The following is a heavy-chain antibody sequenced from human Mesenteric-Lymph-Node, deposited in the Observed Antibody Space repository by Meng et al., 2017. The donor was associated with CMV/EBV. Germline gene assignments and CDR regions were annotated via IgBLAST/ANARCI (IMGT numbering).Heavy chain of an antibody. CDR3: AKGGVVAVPAANPDY. J-gene: IGHJ4*02. Sequence: GGSLRLSCAASGFTFSSYGMHWVRQAPGKGLEWVAFIQDDGSNGFYVDSVKGRFTISRDNSKNTLSLQMNSLRADDTAVYYCAKGGVVAVPAANPDYWGQGTLVTVSS. V-gene: IGHV3-30*02. D-gene: IGHD2-2*01. CDR1: GFTFSSYG. CDR2: IQDDGSNG.